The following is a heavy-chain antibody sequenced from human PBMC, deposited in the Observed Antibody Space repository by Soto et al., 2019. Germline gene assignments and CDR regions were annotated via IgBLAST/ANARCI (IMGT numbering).Heavy chain of an antibody. CDR1: GFSFSNYA. V-gene: IGHV3-23*01. CDR2: IRGSGAAT. D-gene: IGHD3-16*01. Sequence: EVHLLESGGDLVQPGGSLRVSCVASGFSFSNYAMSWVRQAPGKGLEWVSGIRGSGAATHYADSVKGRFTISRDNSKNTVYLEMRSLNVGDTAVYYCARSEGAGGVVWFDTWGRGTRVTVSS. CDR3: ARSEGAGGVVWFDT. J-gene: IGHJ5*02.